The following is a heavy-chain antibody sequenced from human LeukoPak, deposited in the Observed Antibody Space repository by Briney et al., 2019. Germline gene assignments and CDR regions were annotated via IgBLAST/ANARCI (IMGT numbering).Heavy chain of an antibody. J-gene: IGHJ4*02. CDR2: IASETYGGTA. CDR3: TRDQTPYY. V-gene: IGHV3-49*04. Sequence: SLRLSCAASGFTFSSYAMHWVRQAPGKGLEWVGFIASETYGGTAEYAASVKGRFIISRDDSKSIAYLQMNSLKTEDTAVYYCTRDQTPYYWGQGTLVTVSS. CDR1: GFTFSSYA.